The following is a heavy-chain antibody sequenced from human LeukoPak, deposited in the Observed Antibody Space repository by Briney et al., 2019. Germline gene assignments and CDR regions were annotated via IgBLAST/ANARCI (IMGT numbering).Heavy chain of an antibody. CDR2: IIPIFGTA. V-gene: IGHV1-69*01. D-gene: IGHD1-26*01. Sequence: GASVKVSCKASGGTFSCYAISGVRQAPGQGLEWMGGIIPIFGTANYAQKFQGRVTITADESTSTAYMELSSLRSEDTAVYYCARAGGSYNYMDVWGKGTTVTVSS. CDR1: GGTFSCYA. J-gene: IGHJ6*03. CDR3: ARAGGSYNYMDV.